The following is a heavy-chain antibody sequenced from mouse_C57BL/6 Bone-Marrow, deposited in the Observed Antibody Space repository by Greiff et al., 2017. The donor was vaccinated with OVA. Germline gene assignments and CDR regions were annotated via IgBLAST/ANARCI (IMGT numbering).Heavy chain of an antibody. CDR2: IDPSDSYT. J-gene: IGHJ1*03. CDR3: ARDWYDYDEDWYFDV. D-gene: IGHD2-4*01. Sequence: QVQLQQPGAELVMPGASVKLSCKASGYTFTSYWMHWVKQRPGQGLEWIGEIDPSDSYTNYNQKFKGKSTLTVDKSSSTAYMQLSSLTSEDSAVYYCARDWYDYDEDWYFDVWAQGPRSPSPQ. V-gene: IGHV1-69*01. CDR1: GYTFTSYW.